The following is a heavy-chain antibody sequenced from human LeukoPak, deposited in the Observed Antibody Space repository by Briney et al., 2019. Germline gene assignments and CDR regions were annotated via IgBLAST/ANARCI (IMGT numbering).Heavy chain of an antibody. V-gene: IGHV3-23*01. CDR2: ISGSGGST. J-gene: IGHJ6*03. CDR1: GFTFSSYG. CDR3: AKPFYYMDV. Sequence: GGSLRLSCAASGFTFSSYGMHWVRQAPGKGLEWVSAISGSGGSTYYADSVKGRFTISRDNSKNTLYLQVNSLRAEDTAVYYCAKPFYYMDVWGKGTTVTISS.